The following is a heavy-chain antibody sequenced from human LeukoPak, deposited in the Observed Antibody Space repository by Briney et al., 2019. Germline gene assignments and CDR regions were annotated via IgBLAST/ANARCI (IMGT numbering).Heavy chain of an antibody. V-gene: IGHV4-39*01. CDR3: ARRAPAAIDY. CDR2: IYYSGST. CDR1: GGSTSSSSYY. D-gene: IGHD2-2*01. J-gene: IGHJ4*02. Sequence: SETLSLTCTVSGGSTSSSSYYWGWIRQPPGKGLEWIGSIYYSGSTYYNPSLKSRVTISVDTSKNQFSLKLSSVTAADTAVYYCARRAPAAIDYWGQGTLVTVSS.